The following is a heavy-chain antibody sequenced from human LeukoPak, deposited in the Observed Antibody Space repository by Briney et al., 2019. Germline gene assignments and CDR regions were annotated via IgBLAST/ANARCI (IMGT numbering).Heavy chain of an antibody. CDR3: ARGGYSSQPFDY. Sequence: SVKVSCKASGGTFSSYAISWVRQAPGQGLEWMGGIIPIFGTANYAQKFQGRVTITTDESTSTAYMELSSLRSEDTAVYYCARGGYSSQPFDYWGQGTLVTVSS. D-gene: IGHD6-13*01. V-gene: IGHV1-69*05. CDR2: IIPIFGTA. J-gene: IGHJ4*02. CDR1: GGTFSSYA.